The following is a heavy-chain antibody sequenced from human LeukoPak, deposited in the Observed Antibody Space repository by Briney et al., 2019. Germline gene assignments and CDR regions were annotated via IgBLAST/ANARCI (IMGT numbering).Heavy chain of an antibody. CDR2: IIPIFGTA. CDR1: GGTFSSYA. CDR3: ARERRGSGSYYNNRFDY. J-gene: IGHJ4*02. Sequence: ASVKVSCKASGGTFSSYAISWERQAPGQGLEWMGGIIPIFGTANYAQKFQGRVTITADESTSTAYMELSSLRSEDTAVYYCARERRGSGSYYNNRFDYWGQGTLVTVSS. V-gene: IGHV1-69*13. D-gene: IGHD3-10*01.